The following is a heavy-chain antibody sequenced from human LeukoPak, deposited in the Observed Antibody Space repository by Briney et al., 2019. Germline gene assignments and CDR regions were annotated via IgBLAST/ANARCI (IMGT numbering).Heavy chain of an antibody. CDR1: GYSISSGYY. V-gene: IGHV4-38-2*02. D-gene: IGHD5-24*01. CDR3: ARQGSQRCLQSAWFDP. Sequence: SETLSLTCTVSGYSISSGYYWGWIRQPPGKGLEWIGYIYYSGSTNYNPSLKSRVTISVDTSKNQFSLKLSSVTAADTAVYYCARQGSQRCLQSAWFDPWGQGTLVTVSS. CDR2: IYYSGST. J-gene: IGHJ5*02.